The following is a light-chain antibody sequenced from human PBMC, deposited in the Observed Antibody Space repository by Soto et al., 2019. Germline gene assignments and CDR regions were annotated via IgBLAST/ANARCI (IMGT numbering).Light chain of an antibody. CDR3: SSYTSSSTLYV. V-gene: IGLV2-14*01. Sequence: QSALTQPASVSGSPGQSITISCTGTSSDVGGYNYVSWYQQHPGKAPKLMIYDVSNRPSGVSNRFSRSKSGNTASLTISGLQAEDEADSYCSSYTSSSTLYVFGTGTKLTVL. CDR2: DVS. J-gene: IGLJ1*01. CDR1: SSDVGGYNY.